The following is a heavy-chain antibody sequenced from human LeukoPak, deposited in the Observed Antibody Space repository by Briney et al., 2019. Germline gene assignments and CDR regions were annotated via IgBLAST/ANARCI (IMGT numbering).Heavy chain of an antibody. CDR1: GGSISSPNSY. J-gene: IGHJ6*03. D-gene: IGHD2-21*01. CDR2: LYYSGSA. Sequence: SETLSLTCTVSGGSISSPNSYGGWIRQPPGKGLEWIASLYYSGSAYHSPSLKSRVTISVDRSKNQFSLKLYSVTAADSAVYYCARHVYCGGNCYRDDYYYYIDVWGTGTTVTVSS. V-gene: IGHV4-39*01. CDR3: ARHVYCGGNCYRDDYYYYIDV.